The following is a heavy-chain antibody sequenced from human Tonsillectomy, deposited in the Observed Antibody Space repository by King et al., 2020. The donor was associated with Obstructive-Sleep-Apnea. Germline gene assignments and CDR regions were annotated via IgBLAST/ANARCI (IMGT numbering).Heavy chain of an antibody. J-gene: IGHJ4*02. CDR2: VYNPGTT. V-gene: IGHV4-59*01. CDR3: ARGNTLTGITH. CDR1: GGFIGSYY. Sequence: QLQESGPGLVRPSETLSLTCSVSGGFIGSYYWSWLRQSPGKGLEWIGYVYNPGTTNYNPSLKSRVSISLNTSKNQFSLKLSSVTAADTAIYYCARGNTLTGITHWGQGTLAAVSS. D-gene: IGHD3-9*01.